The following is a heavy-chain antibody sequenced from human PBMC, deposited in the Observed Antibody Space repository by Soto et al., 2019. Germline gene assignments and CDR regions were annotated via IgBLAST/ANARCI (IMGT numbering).Heavy chain of an antibody. D-gene: IGHD5-18*01. Sequence: QVQLQESGPGLVKPSGTLSLTCAVSGGSISSSNWWNWVRQPPGKGLEWIGEIYHSGSTNYNPSRQSRVTISVDKSKNQFSLKVSSVTAADTAVYYCARATGMAPFDYWGQGTLVTVSS. J-gene: IGHJ4*02. V-gene: IGHV4-4*02. CDR2: IYHSGST. CDR1: GGSISSSNW. CDR3: ARATGMAPFDY.